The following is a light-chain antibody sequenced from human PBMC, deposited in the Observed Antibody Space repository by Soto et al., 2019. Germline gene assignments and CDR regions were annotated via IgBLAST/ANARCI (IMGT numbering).Light chain of an antibody. CDR2: NYV. Sequence: QSVLTQPPSVSGAPGQRVTISCAGTSSNIGAGYGVHWYQQLPGRAPKLLIHNYVNRPSGVPDRFSGSKSGTSASLAITGLQGEDEGDYYCSSCAGRNNLVFGGGTQLTVL. CDR1: SSNIGAGYG. V-gene: IGLV1-40*01. J-gene: IGLJ2*01. CDR3: SSCAGRNNLV.